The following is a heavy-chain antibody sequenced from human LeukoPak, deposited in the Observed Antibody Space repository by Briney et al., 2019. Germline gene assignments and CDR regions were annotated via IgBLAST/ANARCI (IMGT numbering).Heavy chain of an antibody. CDR1: GGSISSYY. CDR3: ARSSRYFDWFDP. V-gene: IGHV4-59*01. CDR2: IYYSGST. Sequence: SETLPLTCTVSGGSISSYYWSWIRQPPGKGLEWIGYIYYSGSTNYNPSLKSRVTISVDTSKNQFSLKLSSVTAADTAVYYCARSSRYFDWFDPWGQGTLVTVSS. J-gene: IGHJ5*02. D-gene: IGHD3-9*01.